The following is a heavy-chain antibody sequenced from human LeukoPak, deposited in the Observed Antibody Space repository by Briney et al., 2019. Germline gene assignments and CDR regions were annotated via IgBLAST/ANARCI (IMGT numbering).Heavy chain of an antibody. J-gene: IGHJ4*02. CDR1: GFTVSSNY. Sequence: GGSLRLSCAASGFTVSSNYMSWVRQAPGKGLKWVSVIYSGGSTYYADSVKGRFTISRDNSKNTLYLQMNSLRAEDTAVYYCASNSGWYGTADYWGQGTLVTVSS. CDR2: IYSGGST. V-gene: IGHV3-66*01. CDR3: ASNSGWYGTADY. D-gene: IGHD6-19*01.